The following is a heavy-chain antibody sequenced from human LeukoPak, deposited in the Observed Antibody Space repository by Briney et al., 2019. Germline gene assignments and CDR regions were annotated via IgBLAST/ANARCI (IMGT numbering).Heavy chain of an antibody. D-gene: IGHD3-10*01. CDR3: AKAGTMVRGNYYGMDV. J-gene: IGHJ6*02. V-gene: IGHV4-59*01. CDR2: IYYSGST. CDR1: GGSISSYY. Sequence: SETLSLTCTVSGGSISSYYWSWIRQPPGKGLEWIGYIYYSGSTNYNPSLKSRVTISVDTSKNQFSLKLSSVTAADTAVYYCAKAGTMVRGNYYGMDVWGQGTTVTVSS.